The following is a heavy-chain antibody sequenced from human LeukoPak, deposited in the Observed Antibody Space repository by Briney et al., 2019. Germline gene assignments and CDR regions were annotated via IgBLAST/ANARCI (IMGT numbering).Heavy chain of an antibody. Sequence: ASVKVSCKASGYTFTGYYMHWVRQAPGQGLEWMGWINPNSGGTNYAQKFQGRVTMTRDTSISTAYMELSRLRSDDTAVYYCARDLSSSSGLDYWGQGTLVTVSS. CDR2: INPNSGGT. D-gene: IGHD6-6*01. J-gene: IGHJ4*02. CDR1: GYTFTGYY. V-gene: IGHV1-2*02. CDR3: ARDLSSSSGLDY.